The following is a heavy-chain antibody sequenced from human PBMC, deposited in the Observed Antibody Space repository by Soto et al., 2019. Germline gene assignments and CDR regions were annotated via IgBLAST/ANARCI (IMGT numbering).Heavy chain of an antibody. J-gene: IGHJ4*02. Sequence: QVQLVQSGAEVKKPGASVKVSCKASGYTFTSYAMHWVRQAPGQRLEWMGWINAGNGNTKYSQKFQGRVTITRDTSASTAYMGLSSLRSEDTAVYYCASYSSGWTFRYWGQGTLVTVSS. CDR1: GYTFTSYA. D-gene: IGHD6-19*01. V-gene: IGHV1-3*01. CDR3: ASYSSGWTFRY. CDR2: INAGNGNT.